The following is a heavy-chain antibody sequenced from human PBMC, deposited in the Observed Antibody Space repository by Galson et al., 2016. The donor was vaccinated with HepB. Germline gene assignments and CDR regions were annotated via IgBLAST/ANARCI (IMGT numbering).Heavy chain of an antibody. CDR1: GFTFTDCA. V-gene: IGHV3-23*01. Sequence: LRLSCAASGFTFTDCAMNWVRRPPGKGLEWVSVISGSGHSTYYADSVKGRFTLSRNNSMNTVYLQMNSLRDEDTAVYYCAKDPDFWSGYYDFGSWGQGTLVTVSS. J-gene: IGHJ4*02. CDR2: ISGSGHST. D-gene: IGHD3-3*01. CDR3: AKDPDFWSGYYDFGS.